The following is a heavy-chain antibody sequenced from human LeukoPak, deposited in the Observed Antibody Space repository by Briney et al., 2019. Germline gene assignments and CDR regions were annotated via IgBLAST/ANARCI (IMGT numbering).Heavy chain of an antibody. CDR1: GFTFSSYW. Sequence: GGSLRLSCAASGFTFSSYWMSWVRQAPGRGLEWVANVKQDGGEKHYVASVKGRFTVSRDNAKNSLYLQMNSLRGDDTAVYFCARPGRDDGFDIWGQGTMVTVSS. J-gene: IGHJ3*02. CDR3: ARPGRDDGFDI. CDR2: VKQDGGEK. V-gene: IGHV3-7*04.